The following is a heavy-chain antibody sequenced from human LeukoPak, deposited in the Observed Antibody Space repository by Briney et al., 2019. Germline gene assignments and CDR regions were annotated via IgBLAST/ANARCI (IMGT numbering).Heavy chain of an antibody. D-gene: IGHD3-16*01. CDR2: ISSSSGNI. J-gene: IGHJ5*02. CDR1: GFIFRTYT. V-gene: IGHV3-21*01. Sequence: GGSLRLSGTASGFIFRTYTMNWVPQAPGKGLEWVSYISSSSGNIYYADSMKGRFTISRDNTRNSLYLQMNSLRAEDTAVYYCARDLAGGRFDLWGQGTLVTVSS. CDR3: ARDLAGGRFDL.